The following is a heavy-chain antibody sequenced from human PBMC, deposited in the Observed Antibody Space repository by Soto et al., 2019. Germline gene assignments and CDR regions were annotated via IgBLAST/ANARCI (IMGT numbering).Heavy chain of an antibody. CDR3: ARAVFRYCSGGSCYSDLGY. D-gene: IGHD2-15*01. Sequence: QVQLVESGGGVVQPGRSLRLSCAASGFTFSSYAMHWVRQAPGKGLEWVAVISYDGSNKYYADSVKGRFTISRDNSKNTLYLQMNSRRAEDTAVYYCARAVFRYCSGGSCYSDLGYWGQGTLVTVSS. V-gene: IGHV3-30-3*01. CDR2: ISYDGSNK. CDR1: GFTFSSYA. J-gene: IGHJ4*02.